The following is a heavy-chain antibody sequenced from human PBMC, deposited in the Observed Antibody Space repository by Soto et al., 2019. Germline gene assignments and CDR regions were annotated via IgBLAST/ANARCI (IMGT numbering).Heavy chain of an antibody. V-gene: IGHV1-2*04. CDR1: GYTFTGYY. J-gene: IGHJ4*02. CDR2: INPNSGGT. Sequence: ASVKVSCKASGYTFTGYYMHWVRQAPGQGLEWMGWINPNSGGTNYAQKFQGWVTMTRDTSISTAYMELSRLRSADTAVYYCARGGMFRVATTNCEYWGQETLGTVAS. D-gene: IGHD5-12*01. CDR3: ARGGMFRVATTNCEY.